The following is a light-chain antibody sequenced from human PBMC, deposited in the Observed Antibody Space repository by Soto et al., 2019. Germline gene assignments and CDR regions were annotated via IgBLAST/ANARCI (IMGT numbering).Light chain of an antibody. Sequence: QSVLTQPPSTSGTPGQRVTISCSGTRFYIASNTVNWYQQFPGMAPKLLIYSNNQRPSGVPDRFSGSKSGTSASLAISGLQSEDEADYYCASWDDSLNSYVFGTGTKVTVL. J-gene: IGLJ1*01. CDR1: RFYIASNT. V-gene: IGLV1-44*01. CDR3: ASWDDSLNSYV. CDR2: SNN.